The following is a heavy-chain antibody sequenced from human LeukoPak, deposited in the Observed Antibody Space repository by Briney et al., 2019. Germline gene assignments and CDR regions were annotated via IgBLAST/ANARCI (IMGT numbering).Heavy chain of an antibody. CDR1: GGSINSSSYY. J-gene: IGHJ4*02. CDR2: IYYSGST. CDR3: IRCLTGYSLLDY. D-gene: IGHD3-9*01. Sequence: SETLSLTCTVSGGSINSSSYYWGWIRQPPGKGLEWIGSIYYSGSTYYNPSLKSRVTISVDTSKNQFSLKLSSVTAADTAVYYCIRCLTGYSLLDYWGQGTLVTVSS. V-gene: IGHV4-39*07.